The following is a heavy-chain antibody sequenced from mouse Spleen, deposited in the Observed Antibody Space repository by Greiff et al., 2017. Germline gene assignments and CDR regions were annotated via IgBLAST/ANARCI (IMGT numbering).Heavy chain of an antibody. D-gene: IGHD1-1*01. J-gene: IGHJ4*01. CDR2: IYPGNSDT. Sequence: EVQLVESGTVLARPGASVKMSCKTSGYTFTSYWMHWVKQRPGQGLEWIGAIYPGNSDTSYNQKFKGKAKLTAVTSASTAYMELSSLTNEDSAVYYCTRSEDYGSSYGYAMDYWGQGTSVTVSS. V-gene: IGHV1-5*01. CDR1: GYTFTSYW. CDR3: TRSEDYGSSYGYAMDY.